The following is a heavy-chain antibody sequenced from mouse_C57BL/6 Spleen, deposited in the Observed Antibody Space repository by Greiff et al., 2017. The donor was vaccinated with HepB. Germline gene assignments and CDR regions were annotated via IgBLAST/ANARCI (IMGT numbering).Heavy chain of an antibody. CDR1: GYTFTSYW. V-gene: IGHV1-59*01. J-gene: IGHJ2*01. CDR3: ARYYYGLYYFDY. D-gene: IGHD1-1*01. CDR2: IDPSDSYT. Sequence: VQLQQSGAELVRPGTSVKLSCKASGYTFTSYWMHWVKQRPGQGLEWIGVIDPSDSYTNYNQKFKGKATLTVDTSSSTAYMQLSSLTSEDSAVYYCARYYYGLYYFDYWGQGTTLTVSS.